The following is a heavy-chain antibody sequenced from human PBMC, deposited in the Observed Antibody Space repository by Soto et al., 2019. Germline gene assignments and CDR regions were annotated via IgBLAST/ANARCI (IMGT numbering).Heavy chain of an antibody. D-gene: IGHD6-13*01. CDR2: ISYDGGNK. CDR1: GFTFSSYG. Sequence: PGGSLRLSCAAAGFTFSSYGMNWVRQAPGKGLEWVAVISYDGGNKYYADSVKGRFTISRDNSKNTLYLQMNSLRAEDTAVYYCAKDSNSCPFDYWGQGTLVTVYS. J-gene: IGHJ4*02. V-gene: IGHV3-30*18. CDR3: AKDSNSCPFDY.